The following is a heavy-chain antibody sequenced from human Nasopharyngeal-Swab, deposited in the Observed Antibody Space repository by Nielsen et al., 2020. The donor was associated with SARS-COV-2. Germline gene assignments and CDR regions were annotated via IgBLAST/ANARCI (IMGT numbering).Heavy chain of an antibody. CDR3: ARSPGSITMVRGVIMTGWFDP. D-gene: IGHD3-10*01. CDR2: ISSSSSYI. J-gene: IGHJ5*02. Sequence: GGSLRLSCAASGFTFSSYSMNWVRQAPGKGLEWVSSISSSSSYIFYADSVKGRFTISRDNAEKSLYLQMNSLRAEDTAVYYCARSPGSITMVRGVIMTGWFDPWGQGTLVTVSS. V-gene: IGHV3-21*01. CDR1: GFTFSSYS.